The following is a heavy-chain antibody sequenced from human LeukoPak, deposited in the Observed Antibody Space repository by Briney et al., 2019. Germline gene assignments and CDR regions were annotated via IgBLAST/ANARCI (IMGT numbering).Heavy chain of an antibody. Sequence: SQTPSLTCTVSGGSISSGGYYWSWIRQPPGKGLEWIGYIYHSGSTYYNPSLKSRVTISVDRSKNQFSLKLSSVTAADTAVYYCARESLGSDGYSSGWVDYWGQGTLVTVSS. CDR3: ARESLGSDGYSSGWVDY. CDR1: GGSISSGGYY. CDR2: IYHSGST. D-gene: IGHD6-19*01. V-gene: IGHV4-30-2*01. J-gene: IGHJ4*02.